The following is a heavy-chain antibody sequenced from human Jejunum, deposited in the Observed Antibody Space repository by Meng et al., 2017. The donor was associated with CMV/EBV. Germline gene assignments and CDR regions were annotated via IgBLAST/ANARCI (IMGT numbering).Heavy chain of an antibody. J-gene: IGHJ4*02. CDR3: ARDRMAAPGTFEY. V-gene: IGHV4-4*07. CDR1: GGSISGYY. D-gene: IGHD6-13*01. Sequence: VPQQDAGPGLVKPSETLSLTCTVSGGSISGYYWNWIRQPAGKGLEWIGRVYMSGSTNYNPSLRSRVAMSVDTSKTQFSLRLTSVTAADTAVYYCARDRMAAPGTFEYWGQGTLVTVSS. CDR2: VYMSGST.